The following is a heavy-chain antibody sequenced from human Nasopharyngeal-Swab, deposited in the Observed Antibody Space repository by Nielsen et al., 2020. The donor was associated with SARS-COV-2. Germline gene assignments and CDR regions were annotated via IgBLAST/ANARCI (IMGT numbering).Heavy chain of an antibody. J-gene: IGHJ4*02. Sequence: GESLKISCAASGFTFSSYSMNWVRQAPGKGLEWVASFSSSGGTYTYYADSVRGRFTISRDNAKNSLFLEMNSLRAEDTAVYYCARDMGWYSFDYWGQGTLVTVSS. CDR1: GFTFSSYS. CDR3: ARDMGWYSFDY. D-gene: IGHD6-19*01. V-gene: IGHV3-21*01. CDR2: FSSSGGTYT.